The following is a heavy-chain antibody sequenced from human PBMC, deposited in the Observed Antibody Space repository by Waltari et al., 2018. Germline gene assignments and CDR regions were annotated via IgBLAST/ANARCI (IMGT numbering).Heavy chain of an antibody. V-gene: IGHV3-74*01. D-gene: IGHD4-17*01. CDR3: TREDYGGKDY. Sequence: EVQLAESGGGLVQPAESLRLSCAASGFTFSPYWMHWVRQGPGKGLVWVSRINTDGSTINYADSVKGRFTISRDNAKNTLYLQMNSLRAEDTAVYYCTREDYGGKDYWGQGTLVTVSS. J-gene: IGHJ4*02. CDR2: INTDGSTI. CDR1: GFTFSPYW.